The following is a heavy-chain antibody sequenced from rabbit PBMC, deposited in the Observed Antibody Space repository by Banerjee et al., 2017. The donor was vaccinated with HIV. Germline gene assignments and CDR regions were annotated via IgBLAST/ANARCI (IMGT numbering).Heavy chain of an antibody. CDR3: ARGYDDYGDYPVFNL. D-gene: IGHD2-1*01. V-gene: IGHV1S7*01. CDR1: GFDFSSYY. CDR2: IYAGKGST. Sequence: QLKETGGGLVQPGGSLTLSCKASGFDFSSYYMSWVRQAPGKGLEWIGIIYAGKGSTDYASWVNGRFTISSDNAQNTVDLQMNSLTAADTATYFCARGYDDYGDYPVFNLWGPGTLVTVS. J-gene: IGHJ4*01.